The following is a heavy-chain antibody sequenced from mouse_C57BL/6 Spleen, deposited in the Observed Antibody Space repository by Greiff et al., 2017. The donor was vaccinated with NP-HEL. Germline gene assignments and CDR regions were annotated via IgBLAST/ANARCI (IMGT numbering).Heavy chain of an antibody. D-gene: IGHD2-2*01. CDR3: APASTMVTTAFDY. CDR1: GYSFTDYN. Sequence: EVQLQQSGPELVKPGASVKISCKASGYSFTDYNMNWVKQSNGKSLEWLGVINPNYGTTSYNQKFKGKAILTVDQSSSTAYMQLNSLTSEDSAVYYCAPASTMVTTAFDYWGQGTTLTVSS. CDR2: INPNYGTT. J-gene: IGHJ2*01. V-gene: IGHV1-39*01.